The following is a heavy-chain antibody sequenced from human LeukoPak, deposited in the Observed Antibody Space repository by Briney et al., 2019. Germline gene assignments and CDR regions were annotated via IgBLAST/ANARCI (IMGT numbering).Heavy chain of an antibody. J-gene: IGHJ4*02. D-gene: IGHD6-19*01. CDR1: GDSISRYQ. CDR3: ARDSAWSYFDY. Sequence: SETLSLTCTVSGDSISRYQWTWIRQPPGKGLEWIGYIYDTGSTNHNPSLKSRVAISVDTSKNQFSLKLSSVTAADTAVYYSARDSAWSYFDYWGQGTLVTVSS. V-gene: IGHV4-59*01. CDR2: IYDTGST.